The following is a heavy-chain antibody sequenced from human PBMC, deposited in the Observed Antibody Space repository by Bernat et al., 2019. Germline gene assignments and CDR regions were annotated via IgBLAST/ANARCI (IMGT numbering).Heavy chain of an antibody. V-gene: IGHV3-23*04. CDR3: AKDSPVLTI. CDR2: ISDTVSST. Sequence: EVQLVESGGGLVQPGGSLRLSCAASGFTFRSYGMSWVRQTPGRGLEWVSAISDTVSSTYYAASVKGRFTISRDNSKNTLFLQMNSLRAEDTAVYYCAKDSPVLTIWGQGTMVTVSS. CDR1: GFTFRSYG. D-gene: IGHD2-8*01. J-gene: IGHJ3*02.